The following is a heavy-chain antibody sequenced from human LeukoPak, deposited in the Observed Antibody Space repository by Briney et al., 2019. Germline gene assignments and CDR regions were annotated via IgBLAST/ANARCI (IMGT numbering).Heavy chain of an antibody. V-gene: IGHV1-18*01. CDR1: GYTFTSYG. J-gene: IGHJ4*02. CDR3: ARDTREGYYDSSGYFGY. CDR2: ISAYNGNT. D-gene: IGHD3-22*01. Sequence: ASVKVSCKASGYTFTSYGISWVRQAPGQGLEWMGWISAYNGNTNYAQKLQGRVTMTTDTSTSTAYMELSSLRSEDTAVYYCARDTREGYYDSSGYFGYWGQGTLVTVSS.